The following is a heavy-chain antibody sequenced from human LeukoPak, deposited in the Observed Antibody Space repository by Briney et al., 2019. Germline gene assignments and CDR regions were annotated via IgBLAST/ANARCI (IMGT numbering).Heavy chain of an antibody. CDR1: GYTFTSYD. D-gene: IGHD6-19*01. Sequence: VASVKVSCKASGYTFTSYDINWVRQATGQGLEWMGWMNPNSGNTGYAQKFQGRVTMTRNTSISTAYMELSSLRSEDTAVYYCARGVDGQWLGGYSWFDPWGQGTLVTVSS. V-gene: IGHV1-8*01. CDR2: MNPNSGNT. CDR3: ARGVDGQWLGGYSWFDP. J-gene: IGHJ5*02.